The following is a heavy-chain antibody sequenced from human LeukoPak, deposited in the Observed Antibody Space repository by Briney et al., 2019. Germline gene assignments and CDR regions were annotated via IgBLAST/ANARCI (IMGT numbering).Heavy chain of an antibody. CDR2: INLDGSST. Sequence: GGSLRLSCTASGFTFSNYWMHWVRQAPGKGLVWVSRINLDGSSTSYADSVRGRFTISRDNAKNTLYLQMNSLRVEDTAVYYCAAEPRSTVTAEGWGQGTLVTVS. CDR3: AAEPRSTVTAEG. V-gene: IGHV3-74*01. CDR1: GFTFSNYW. D-gene: IGHD4-17*01. J-gene: IGHJ4*02.